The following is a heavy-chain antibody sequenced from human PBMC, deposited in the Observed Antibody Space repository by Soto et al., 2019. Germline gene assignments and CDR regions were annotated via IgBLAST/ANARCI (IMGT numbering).Heavy chain of an antibody. Sequence: WETLRLSCAASGFTFSSYGMRWVRQAPGKGLEWVAVISYDGSNKYYADSVKGRFTISRDNPKNTLYLQMNTLKAEDTAVYYFAKDRGSRWGCWSGYNHYYYGMDVWGQGTTVTVSS. V-gene: IGHV3-30*18. CDR3: AKDRGSRWGCWSGYNHYYYGMDV. CDR2: ISYDGSNK. J-gene: IGHJ6*02. CDR1: GFTFSSYG. D-gene: IGHD3-3*01.